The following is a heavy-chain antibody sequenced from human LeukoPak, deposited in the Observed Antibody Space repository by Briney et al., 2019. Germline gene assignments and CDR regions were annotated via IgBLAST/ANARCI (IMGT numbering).Heavy chain of an antibody. CDR2: INHSGST. CDR1: GGSFSGYY. V-gene: IGHV4-34*01. J-gene: IGHJ5*02. D-gene: IGHD3-10*01. Sequence: TSETLSLTCAVYGGSFSGYYWSWIRQPPGKGLEWIGEINHSGSTNYNPSLKSRVTISVDTSKNQFSLKLSSVTAADTAVYYCARRLLWFGEGSIDPWGQGTLVTVSS. CDR3: ARRLLWFGEGSIDP.